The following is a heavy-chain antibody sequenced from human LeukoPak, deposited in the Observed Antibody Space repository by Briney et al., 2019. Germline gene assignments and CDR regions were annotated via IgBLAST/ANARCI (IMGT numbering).Heavy chain of an antibody. V-gene: IGHV3-23*01. J-gene: IGHJ3*02. CDR2: ISGGGTIT. CDR3: ARARRFYASGSYSDALDI. Sequence: GGSLRLSCAASDFSFTTYAMSWVRQAPGKGLEWVSSISGGGTITYYADSVKGRFTISRDNAKNSLFLQMNSLRAEDTAVYYCARARRFYASGSYSDALDIWGQGTLVTVSS. D-gene: IGHD3-10*01. CDR1: DFSFTTYA.